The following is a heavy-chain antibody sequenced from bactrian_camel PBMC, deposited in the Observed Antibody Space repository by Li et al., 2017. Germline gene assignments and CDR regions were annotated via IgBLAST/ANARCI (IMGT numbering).Heavy chain of an antibody. J-gene: IGHJ4*01. CDR3: AADPGCIDNPTRRLSPGAYKH. D-gene: IGHD5*01. V-gene: IGHV3S54*01. CDR1: RYSSSTNY. CDR2: IHTSTERP. Sequence: HVQLVESGGGSVQAGGSLRLSCAISRYSSSTNYIAWFRQAPGMEREGVAAIHTSTERPYSIDSGRFTVSQDYAKNTVYLQMDSLQFEDTAMYYCAADPGCIDNPTRRLSPGAYKHWGQGTQVTVS.